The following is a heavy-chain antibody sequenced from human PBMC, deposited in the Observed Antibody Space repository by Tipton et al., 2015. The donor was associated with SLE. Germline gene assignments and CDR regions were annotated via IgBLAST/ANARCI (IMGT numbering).Heavy chain of an antibody. CDR2: IYYSGTT. V-gene: IGHV4-39*01. CDR3: ARHSWGSSVI. CDR1: GGSVSSSSFY. J-gene: IGHJ3*02. Sequence: TLSLTCSVSGGSVSSSSFYWGWIRQPPGKGLEWIGSIYYSGTTYYNPSLKSQVTMSVDTSKNQFSLTVNSVTAADTAVYYCARHSWGSSVIWGQGTMATVSS. D-gene: IGHD6-6*01.